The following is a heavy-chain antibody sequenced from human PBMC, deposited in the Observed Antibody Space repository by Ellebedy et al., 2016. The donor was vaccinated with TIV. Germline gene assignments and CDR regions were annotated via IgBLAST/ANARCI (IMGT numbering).Heavy chain of an antibody. V-gene: IGHV3-30*18. CDR1: GFTFSAYG. Sequence: GESLKISCAASGFTFSAYGMHWVRQAPGKGLEWVAVISYDGRIQYYADSVKGRFTISRDSSKTTLFLQMNSLRPEDTAVYYCAKDRGRQYYDFPIENWGQGTLVTVSS. CDR3: AKDRGRQYYDFPIEN. J-gene: IGHJ4*02. D-gene: IGHD3-3*01. CDR2: ISYDGRIQ.